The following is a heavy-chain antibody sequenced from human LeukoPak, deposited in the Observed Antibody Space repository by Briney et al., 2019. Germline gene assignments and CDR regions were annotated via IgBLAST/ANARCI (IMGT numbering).Heavy chain of an antibody. D-gene: IGHD6-13*01. CDR3: ASELAAAGKEYYYYGMDV. V-gene: IGHV1-69*13. CDR2: IIPIFGTA. Sequence: GASVKVSCKASGGTFSNYAISWVRQAPGQGLEWMGGIIPIFGTANYAQKFQGRVTITADESTSTAYMELSSLRSEDTAVYYCASELAAAGKEYYYYGMDVWGQGTTVTVSS. CDR1: GGTFSNYA. J-gene: IGHJ6*02.